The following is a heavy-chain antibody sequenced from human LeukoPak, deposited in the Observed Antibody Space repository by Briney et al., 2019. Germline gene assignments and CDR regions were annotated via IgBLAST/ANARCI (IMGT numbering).Heavy chain of an antibody. Sequence: GGSLRLSCAASGFTFSSYSMNWVRQAPGKGLEWVSYISSSGSTIYYAGSVKGRFTISRDNAKNSLYLQMNSLRAEDTAVYYCARDRGYSYGFGYWGQGTLVTVSS. J-gene: IGHJ4*02. CDR3: ARDRGYSYGFGY. CDR1: GFTFSSYS. CDR2: ISSSGSTI. D-gene: IGHD5-18*01. V-gene: IGHV3-48*04.